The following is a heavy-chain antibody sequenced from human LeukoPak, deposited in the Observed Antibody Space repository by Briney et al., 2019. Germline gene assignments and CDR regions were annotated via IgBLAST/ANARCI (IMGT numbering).Heavy chain of an antibody. D-gene: IGHD3-22*01. J-gene: IGHJ4*02. CDR3: AKFRHCYDNGGSPY. CDR2: IKSKTDGGTT. Sequence: GGSLRLSCAASGFTFSNAWMSWVRQAPGKGLEWVGRIKSKTDGGTTDYAAPVKGRFTISRDNSENTLYLQMDSLRTEDTAVYFCAKFRHCYDNGGSPYWGQGTLVTVSS. V-gene: IGHV3-15*01. CDR1: GFTFSNAW.